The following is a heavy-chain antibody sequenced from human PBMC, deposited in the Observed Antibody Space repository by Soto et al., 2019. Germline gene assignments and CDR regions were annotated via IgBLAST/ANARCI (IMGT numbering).Heavy chain of an antibody. J-gene: IGHJ5*02. V-gene: IGHV1-18*01. D-gene: IGHD3-10*01. CDR3: AVVLTDGSGGHWFDP. Sequence: ASGKVSCKASGYTFTSYGISWVRQAPGQGLEWMGWISAYNGNTNYAQKLQGRVTMTTDTSTSTAYMELRSLRSDDTAVYYCAVVLTDGSGGHWFDPWGQGTLVTVSS. CDR2: ISAYNGNT. CDR1: GYTFTSYG.